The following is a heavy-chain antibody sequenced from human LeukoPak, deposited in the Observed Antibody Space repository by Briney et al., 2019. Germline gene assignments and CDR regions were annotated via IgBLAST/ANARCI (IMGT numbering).Heavy chain of an antibody. CDR1: GYTFTSYY. D-gene: IGHD3-22*01. CDR3: ARVKPNYYDSSAYGTFDI. Sequence: ASVKVSCKASGYTFTSYYMHWVRQAPGQGLEWMGIINPSGGSTSYAQKFQGRVTMTRDTSTSTVYMELSSLRSGDTAVYYCARVKPNYYDSSAYGTFDIWGQGTMVTVSS. J-gene: IGHJ3*02. V-gene: IGHV1-46*01. CDR2: INPSGGST.